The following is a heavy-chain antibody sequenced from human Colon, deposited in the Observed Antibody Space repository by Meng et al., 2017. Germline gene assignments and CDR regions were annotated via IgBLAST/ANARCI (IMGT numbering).Heavy chain of an antibody. CDR2: ISSSSSYI. J-gene: IGHJ4*02. CDR3: ARDQWGYSYVEDS. CDR1: GFTFSSYS. D-gene: IGHD5-18*01. Sequence: GESLKISCAASGFTFSSYSMNWVRQAPGKGLEWVSSISSSSSYIYYADSVKGRFTISRDNAKNSLYLQMNSLRAEDTAVYYCARDQWGYSYVEDSWGQGNLVTVSS. V-gene: IGHV3-21*01.